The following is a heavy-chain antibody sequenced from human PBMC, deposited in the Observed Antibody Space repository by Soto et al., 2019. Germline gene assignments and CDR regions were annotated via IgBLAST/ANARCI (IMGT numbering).Heavy chain of an antibody. CDR2: ISAYNGNT. D-gene: IGHD3-10*01. J-gene: IGHJ5*02. CDR1: GYTFTSYG. V-gene: IGHV1-18*01. Sequence: QVQLVQSGAEVKKPGASVKVSCKASGYTFTSYGISWVRQAPGQGLEWMGWISAYNGNTNHAQKLQGRVTMTTDTPTSTAYMELRSLRSDDTAVYYCARESGIWFGELYSGWFDPWGQGTLVTVSS. CDR3: ARESGIWFGELYSGWFDP.